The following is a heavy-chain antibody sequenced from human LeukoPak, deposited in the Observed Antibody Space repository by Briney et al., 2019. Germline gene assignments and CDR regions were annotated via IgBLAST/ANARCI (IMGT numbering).Heavy chain of an antibody. CDR2: INPNSGGT. D-gene: IGHD3-10*01. Sequence: ASVKVSCKASGYTFTGYYMHWVRQAPGQGLEWMGWINPNSGGTNYAQKFQGRVTMTRDTSVSTAYMELSRLRSDDTAVYYCARLWFGELDDAFDIWGQGTMVTVSS. V-gene: IGHV1-2*02. CDR3: ARLWFGELDDAFDI. CDR1: GYTFTGYY. J-gene: IGHJ3*02.